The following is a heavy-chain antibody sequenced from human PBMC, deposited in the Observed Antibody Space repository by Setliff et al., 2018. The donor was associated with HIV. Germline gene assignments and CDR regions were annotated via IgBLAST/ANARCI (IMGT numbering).Heavy chain of an antibody. CDR3: AKRPGYGYPFHI. Sequence: SETLSLTCTVSGGSISSTTYWWGWIRQPPGKGMEWIGTIYYNGNTFYDPSLKSRVTISIDMSKNQFSLKLTSVAAADTAVYYCAKRPGYGYPFHIWGQGTMVTVSS. D-gene: IGHD5-18*01. CDR2: IYYNGNT. J-gene: IGHJ3*02. CDR1: GGSISSTTYW. V-gene: IGHV4-39*01.